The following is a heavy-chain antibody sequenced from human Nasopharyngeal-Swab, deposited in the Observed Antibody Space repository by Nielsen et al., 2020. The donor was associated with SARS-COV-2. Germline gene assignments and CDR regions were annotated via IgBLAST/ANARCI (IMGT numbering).Heavy chain of an antibody. CDR1: GFTFSSYA. CDR3: AKDRDSGDASGEYYHYYGMDV. Sequence: GESLKISCAASGFTFSSYAMHWVRQAPGKGLEWVAVISYDGSNKYYADSVKGRFTISRDNSKNTLYLQMNSLRAEDTAVYYCAKDRDSGDASGEYYHYYGMDVWGQGTSVTVS. D-gene: IGHD5-12*01. V-gene: IGHV3-30-3*01. J-gene: IGHJ6*02. CDR2: ISYDGSNK.